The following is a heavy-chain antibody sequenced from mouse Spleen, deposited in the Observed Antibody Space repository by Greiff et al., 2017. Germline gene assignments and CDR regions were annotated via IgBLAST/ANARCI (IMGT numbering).Heavy chain of an antibody. CDR3: TRDCYYGSPFAY. D-gene: IGHD1-2*01. Sequence: QVQLQQSGAELVRPGASVTLSCKASGYTFTDYEMHWVKQTPVHGLEWIGAIDPETGGTAYNQKFKGKAILTADKSSSTAYMELRSLTSEDSAVYYCTRDCYYGSPFAYWGQGTLVTVSA. V-gene: IGHV1-15*01. J-gene: IGHJ3*01. CDR1: GYTFTDYE. CDR2: IDPETGGT.